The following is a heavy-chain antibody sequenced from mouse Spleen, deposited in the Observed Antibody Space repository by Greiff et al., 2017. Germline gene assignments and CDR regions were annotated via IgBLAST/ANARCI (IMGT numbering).Heavy chain of an antibody. CDR3: ARPGYYGSSYFYAMDY. CDR2: ISSGSSTI. CDR1: GFTFSDYG. D-gene: IGHD1-1*01. Sequence: EVKLVESGGGLVKPGGSLKLSCAASGFTFSDYGMHWVRQAPEKGLEWVAYISSGSSTIYYADTVKGRFTISRDNAKNTLFLQMTSLRSEDTAMYYCARPGYYGSSYFYAMDYWGQGTTLTVSS. V-gene: IGHV5-17*01. J-gene: IGHJ2*01.